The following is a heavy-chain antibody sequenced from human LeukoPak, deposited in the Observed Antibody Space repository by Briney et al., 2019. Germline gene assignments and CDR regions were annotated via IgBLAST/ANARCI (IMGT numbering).Heavy chain of an antibody. J-gene: IGHJ3*02. CDR1: GGSISSGGYY. CDR3: ARDGYYYDSSGLLDAFDI. D-gene: IGHD3-22*01. V-gene: IGHV4-61*08. Sequence: SETLSLTCTVSGGSISSGGYYWSWIRQHPGKGLEWIGYIYYSGSTNYNPSLKSRVTISVDTSKNQFSLKLSSVTAADTAVYYCARDGYYYDSSGLLDAFDIWGQGTMVTVSS. CDR2: IYYSGST.